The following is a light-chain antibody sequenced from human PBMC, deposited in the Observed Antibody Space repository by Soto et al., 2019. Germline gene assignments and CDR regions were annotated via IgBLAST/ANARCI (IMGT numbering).Light chain of an antibody. V-gene: IGKV3-20*01. CDR2: GAS. CDR1: QSVSSSY. Sequence: EIVLTQSPGTLSLSPGERATLSCRASQSVSSSYLAWYQQKPGQAPRLLIYGASNRATGIPDRFSGSGSGTAFTLTISRLEPEDFAVYYCQQYGSSPPTFGQGTKLEIK. CDR3: QQYGSSPPT. J-gene: IGKJ2*01.